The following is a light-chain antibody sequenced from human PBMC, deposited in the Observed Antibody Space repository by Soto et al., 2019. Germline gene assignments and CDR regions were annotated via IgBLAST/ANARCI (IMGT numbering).Light chain of an antibody. CDR3: QQYNNWPRP. CDR2: GAS. CDR1: QSVSGD. J-gene: IGKJ1*01. V-gene: IGKV3-15*01. Sequence: RGRTQYTATLSVSPGERATLSCRASQSVSGDLAWYHQKPGQAPRLLIYGASTRATGIPARFSGSGSGTEFTLTINSLQSEDFAVYYCQQYNNWPRPFGQGTKV.